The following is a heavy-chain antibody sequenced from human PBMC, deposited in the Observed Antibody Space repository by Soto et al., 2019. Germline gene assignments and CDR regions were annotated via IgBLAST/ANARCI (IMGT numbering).Heavy chain of an antibody. CDR1: GGSFSGYY. CDR3: ARVYYYYYYGMDV. V-gene: IGHV4-34*01. J-gene: IGHJ6*02. Sequence: PSETLSLTCAVYGGSFSGYYWSWIRQPPGKGLEWIGEINHSGSTNYNPSLKSRVTISVDTSKNQFSLKLSSVTAADTAVYYCARVYYYYYYGMDVWGQETTVNVSS. CDR2: INHSGST.